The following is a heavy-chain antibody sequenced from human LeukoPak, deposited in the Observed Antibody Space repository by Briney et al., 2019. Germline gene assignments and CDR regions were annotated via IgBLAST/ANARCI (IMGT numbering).Heavy chain of an antibody. V-gene: IGHV1-69*05. J-gene: IGHJ6*02. CDR3: ARPYYYDSSAGGMDV. CDR1: GGTFSSYA. CDR2: IIPIFGTA. Sequence: ASVKVSCKASGGTFSSYAISWVRQAPGQGLEWMGGIIPIFGTANYAQKFQGRVTLTRDTSTSTVFMELSSLRSEDTAVYYCARPYYYDSSAGGMDVWGQGTTVTVSS. D-gene: IGHD3-22*01.